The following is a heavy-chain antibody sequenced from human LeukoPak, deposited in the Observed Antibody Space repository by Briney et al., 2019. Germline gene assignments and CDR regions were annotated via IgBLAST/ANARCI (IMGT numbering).Heavy chain of an antibody. J-gene: IGHJ5*02. Sequence: GESLKISCKGSGYSFNNYWIDWVRQMPGKGLEWMGIIYPGDSETRYSPSFRGQVTISADKSISTAYLQWSSLKASDTAMYYCARHSAAGGWPFDPWGQGTLVTVSS. CDR2: IYPGDSET. CDR1: GYSFNNYW. V-gene: IGHV5-51*01. D-gene: IGHD6-19*01. CDR3: ARHSAAGGWPFDP.